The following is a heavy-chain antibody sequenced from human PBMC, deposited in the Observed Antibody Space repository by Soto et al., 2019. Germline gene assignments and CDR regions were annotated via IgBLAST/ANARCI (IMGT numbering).Heavy chain of an antibody. Sequence: QVQLVQSEAEVLKPGSSVKVSCKASGDTFDTFAISWVRQAPGQGLEWMGGIIPIFRTPDYAQKFQGRVTITADVSTSTAYMELSSLRSEDTAVYYCARNKDREQQGGNYYYALDIWGQGTTVTVSS. J-gene: IGHJ6*02. CDR2: IIPIFRTP. D-gene: IGHD1-1*01. CDR1: GDTFDTFA. CDR3: ARNKDREQQGGNYYYALDI. V-gene: IGHV1-69*12.